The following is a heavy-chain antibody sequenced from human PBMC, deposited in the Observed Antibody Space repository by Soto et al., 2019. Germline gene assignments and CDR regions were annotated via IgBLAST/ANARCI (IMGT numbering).Heavy chain of an antibody. J-gene: IGHJ3*02. D-gene: IGHD3-10*01. CDR3: AKDLLTSPVGRGVLGPDAFDI. Sequence: GGSLRLSCAASGFTFSSYAMSWVRQAPGKGLEWVSAISGSGGSTYYADSVKGRFTISRDNSKNTLYLQMNSLRAEDTAVYYCAKDLLTSPVGRGVLGPDAFDIWGQGTMVTVSS. V-gene: IGHV3-23*01. CDR2: ISGSGGST. CDR1: GFTFSSYA.